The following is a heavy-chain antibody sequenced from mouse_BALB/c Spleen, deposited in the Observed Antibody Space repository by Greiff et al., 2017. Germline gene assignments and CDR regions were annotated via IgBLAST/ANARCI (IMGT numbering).Heavy chain of an antibody. CDR2: IDPETGGT. V-gene: IGHV1-15*01. D-gene: IGHD1-1*01. J-gene: IGHJ4*01. CDR3: TRGNYGSSRYAMDY. CDR1: GYTFTDYE. Sequence: QVQLKQSGAELVRPGASVTLSCKASGYTFTDYEMHWVKQTPVHGLEWIGAIDPETGGTAYNQKFKGKATLTADKSSSTAYMELRSLTSEDSAVYYCTRGNYGSSRYAMDYWGQGTSGTVSS.